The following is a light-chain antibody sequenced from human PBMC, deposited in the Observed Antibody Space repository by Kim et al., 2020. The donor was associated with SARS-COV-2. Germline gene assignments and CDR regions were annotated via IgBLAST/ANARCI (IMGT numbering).Light chain of an antibody. V-gene: IGKV1-9*01. Sequence: DIQLTQSPSFLSASVGDRVTITCRASQGISSYLAWYQQKPGKAPKLLIYAASTLQSGVPSRFSGSGSGTEFTLTISSLQPEDFATYYCQQLNSYPLLTFVGGTKVDIK. CDR1: QGISSY. J-gene: IGKJ4*01. CDR3: QQLNSYPLLT. CDR2: AAS.